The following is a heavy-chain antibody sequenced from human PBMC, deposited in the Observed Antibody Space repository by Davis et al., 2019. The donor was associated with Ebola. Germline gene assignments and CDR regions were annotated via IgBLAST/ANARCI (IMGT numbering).Heavy chain of an antibody. CDR2: IIPILGIA. V-gene: IGHV1-69*04. Sequence: SVKVSRKASGGTFSSYAISWVRQAPGQGLEWMGRIIPILGIANYAQKFQGRVTITADKSTSTAYMELSSLRSEDTAVYYCARDLASPGGYWGQGTLVTVSS. CDR1: GGTFSSYA. J-gene: IGHJ4*02. CDR3: ARDLASPGGY. D-gene: IGHD3-10*01.